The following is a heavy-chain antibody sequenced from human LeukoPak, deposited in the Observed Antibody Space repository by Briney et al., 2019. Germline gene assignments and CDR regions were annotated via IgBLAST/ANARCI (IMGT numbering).Heavy chain of an antibody. Sequence: GGSLRHFCAASGFTFSDYYMSWIRQAPGGGLEGVSYISGGDSTIYYAASVKGRFTISRDNAKNSLYLQMNSLRAEHTAVYYCARDRPRDGYECYHYGMDVWAKGPRSPSS. D-gene: IGHD5-24*01. CDR2: ISGGDSTI. CDR1: GFTFSDYY. J-gene: IGHJ6*02. V-gene: IGHV3-11*01. CDR3: ARDRPRDGYECYHYGMDV.